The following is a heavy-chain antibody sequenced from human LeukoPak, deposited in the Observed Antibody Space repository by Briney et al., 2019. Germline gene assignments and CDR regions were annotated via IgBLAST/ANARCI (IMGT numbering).Heavy chain of an antibody. Sequence: SETLSLTCTVSGGSISSDYWSWIRQPPGRGLEWIGYIYYSGSTNYNPSLKSRVTISVDTSKNQFSLKLSSVTAADTAVYYCARGGYYYGSGSWVDYWGQGTLVTVSS. J-gene: IGHJ4*02. V-gene: IGHV4-59*12. CDR3: ARGGYYYGSGSWVDY. CDR1: GGSISSDY. CDR2: IYYSGST. D-gene: IGHD3-10*01.